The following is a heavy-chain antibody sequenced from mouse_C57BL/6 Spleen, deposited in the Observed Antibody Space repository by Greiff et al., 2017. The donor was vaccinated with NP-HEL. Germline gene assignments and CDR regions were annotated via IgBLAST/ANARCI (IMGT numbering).Heavy chain of an antibody. CDR2: IYPRSGNT. Sequence: VQLQQSGAELARPGASVKLSCKASGYTFTSYGISWVKQRTGQGLEWIGEIYPRSGNTYYNEKFKGKATLTADKSSSTAYMELRSLTSEDSAVYVCAGVNYDYDGGFAYWGQGTLVTVAA. J-gene: IGHJ3*01. CDR3: AGVNYDYDGGFAY. CDR1: GYTFTSYG. V-gene: IGHV1-81*01. D-gene: IGHD2-4*01.